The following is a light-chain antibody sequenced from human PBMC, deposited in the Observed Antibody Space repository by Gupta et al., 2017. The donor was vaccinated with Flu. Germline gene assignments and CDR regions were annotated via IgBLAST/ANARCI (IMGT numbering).Light chain of an antibody. CDR2: AAS. CDR3: QVWDSSTDHRV. V-gene: IGLV3-21*03. CDR1: NIGSKS. Sequence: SYVPTQPPALSVAPGKTATITCGGNNIGSKSVHWYQHKPGQAPVLFVHAASDRPSGIPDRFSGSNSGNTATLTISRVEAGDEADYYCQVWDSSTDHRVFGGGTKLTVL. J-gene: IGLJ3*02.